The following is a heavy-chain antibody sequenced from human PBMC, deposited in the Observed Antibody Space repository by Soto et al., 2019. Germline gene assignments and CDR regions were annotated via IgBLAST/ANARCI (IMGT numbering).Heavy chain of an antibody. CDR2: INHSGST. CDR3: ASQRGYSSGWYSPLDV. D-gene: IGHD6-19*01. V-gene: IGHV4-34*01. CDR1: GGSFSGYY. J-gene: IGHJ6*02. Sequence: PWETLSLTCAVYGGSFSGYYWSWIRQPPGKGLEWIGEINHSGSTNYNPSLKSRVTISVDTSKNQFSLKLSSVTAADTAVYYCASQRGYSSGWYSPLDVWGQGTTVTVSS.